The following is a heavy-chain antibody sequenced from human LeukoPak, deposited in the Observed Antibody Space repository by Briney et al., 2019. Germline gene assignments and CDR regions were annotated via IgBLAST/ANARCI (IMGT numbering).Heavy chain of an antibody. CDR3: AKGRSGWYEGLDY. Sequence: GGSLRHSCTASGFTFSTYAMTWVRQAPAKGLEWVSVISHGGDSAWYADSVKGRFTISRDNSKSTLFLQMNSLRADDTAIYYCAKGRSGWYEGLDYWGQGILVTVSS. CDR2: ISHGGDSA. D-gene: IGHD6-19*01. J-gene: IGHJ4*02. V-gene: IGHV3-23*01. CDR1: GFTFSTYA.